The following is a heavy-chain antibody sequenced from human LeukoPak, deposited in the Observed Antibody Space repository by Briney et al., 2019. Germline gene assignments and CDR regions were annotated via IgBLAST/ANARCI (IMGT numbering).Heavy chain of an antibody. D-gene: IGHD6-13*01. CDR2: ISSSSSYT. CDR1: GFTFSNYE. J-gene: IGHJ4*02. CDR3: ARVYSSSFVSV. V-gene: IGHV3-11*06. Sequence: PGGSLRLSCAASGFTFSNYEINWVRQAPGKGLEWVSYISSSSSYTNYADSVKGRFTISRDNAKNSLYLQMNSLRAEDTAVYYCARVYSSSFVSVWGQGTLVTVSS.